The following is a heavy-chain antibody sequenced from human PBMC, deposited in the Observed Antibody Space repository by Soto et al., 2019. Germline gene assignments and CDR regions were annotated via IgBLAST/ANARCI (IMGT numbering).Heavy chain of an antibody. Sequence: QVQLVESGGGVVPPGSSLRLSCAASGFTLRTSGMHWVRQAPGKGLGWVSLISFDSTKTYYADSVRGRFTISRDTSKNTLYLQMNSLTPEDTAVYYCAKDVYSVGVSPAPRPHGFDSWGQGTLVTVSS. D-gene: IGHD2-8*02. V-gene: IGHV3-30*18. J-gene: IGHJ4*02. CDR3: AKDVYSVGVSPAPRPHGFDS. CDR2: ISFDSTKT. CDR1: GFTLRTSG.